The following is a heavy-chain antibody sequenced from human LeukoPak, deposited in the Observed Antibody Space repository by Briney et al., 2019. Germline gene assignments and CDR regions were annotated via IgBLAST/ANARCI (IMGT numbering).Heavy chain of an antibody. CDR2: IYSGGFT. CDR1: GFTVSSNY. J-gene: IGHJ4*02. CDR3: AKTGNPATGDY. D-gene: IGHD1-1*01. V-gene: IGHV3-53*01. Sequence: PGGSLRLSCAASGFTVSSNYMSWVRQAPGKGLEWVSVIYSGGFTYYSDSVKGRFTISRDNSNNMVYFQMNSLRAEDTAVYYCAKTGNPATGDYWGQGTLVTVSS.